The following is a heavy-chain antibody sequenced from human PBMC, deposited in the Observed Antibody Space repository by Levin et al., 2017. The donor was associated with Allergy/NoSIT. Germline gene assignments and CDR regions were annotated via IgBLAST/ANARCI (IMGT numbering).Heavy chain of an antibody. D-gene: IGHD3-16*01. CDR1: GVTFSKAW. CDR2: IKRKTDGGTT. Sequence: GESLKISCAASGVTFSKAWMNWVRQAPGKGLEWVGRIKRKTDGGTTEYAAAVKGRFIISRDDSKNTVYLQMNSLKIDDTGLYYCTMKRWGWVWGQGTTVTVSS. V-gene: IGHV3-15*01. J-gene: IGHJ6*02. CDR3: TMKRWGWV.